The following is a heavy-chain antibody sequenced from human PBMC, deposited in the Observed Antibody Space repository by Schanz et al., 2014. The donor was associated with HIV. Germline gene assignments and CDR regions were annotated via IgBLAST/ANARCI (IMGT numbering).Heavy chain of an antibody. D-gene: IGHD2-15*01. J-gene: IGHJ4*02. V-gene: IGHV3-23*04. Sequence: EVQVVESGGGLVKPGGSLRLSCAASGFSFSSYVMSWIRQAPGKGLEWVSAISGSGDITYYADSVKGRFTISRDNSKNTLSLQMDSLRVDDTAIYYCAKRSGRSFGYFDSWGQGLLVTVSS. CDR1: GFSFSSYV. CDR2: ISGSGDIT. CDR3: AKRSGRSFGYFDS.